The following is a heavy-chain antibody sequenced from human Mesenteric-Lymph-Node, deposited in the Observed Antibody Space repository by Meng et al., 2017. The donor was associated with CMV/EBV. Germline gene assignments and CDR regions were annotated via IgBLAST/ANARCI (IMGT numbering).Heavy chain of an antibody. Sequence: VSCKTSGYSFTDYAIHWVRLAPGKRLEWMGWINTGNGNPRYSQNFQGRVTFTRDTSASTGYMELSSLRSEDTAVYYCTGGPGGVYQYWGQGTLVTVSS. CDR1: GYSFTDYA. D-gene: IGHD2-8*02. V-gene: IGHV1-3*04. J-gene: IGHJ4*02. CDR3: TGGPGGVYQY. CDR2: INTGNGNP.